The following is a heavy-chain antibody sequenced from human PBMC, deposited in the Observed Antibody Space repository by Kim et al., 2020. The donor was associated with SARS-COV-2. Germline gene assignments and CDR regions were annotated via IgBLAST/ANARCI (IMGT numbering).Heavy chain of an antibody. CDR2: IIPIFGTA. Sequence: SVKVSCKASGGTFSSYAISWVRQAPGQGLEWMGGIIPIFGTANYAQKFQGRVTITADESTSTAYMELRSLRSEDTAVYYCARVSLPLVGWRSYGSGSYYNSSGKYYYCDGMDVWGQGTSVTVSS. CDR1: GGTFSSYA. J-gene: IGHJ6*02. CDR3: ARVSLPLVGWRSYGSGSYYNSSGKYYYCDGMDV. V-gene: IGHV1-69*13. D-gene: IGHD3-10*01.